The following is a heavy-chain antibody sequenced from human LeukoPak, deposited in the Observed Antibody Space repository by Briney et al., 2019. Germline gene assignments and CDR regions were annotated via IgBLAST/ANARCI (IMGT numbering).Heavy chain of an antibody. Sequence: VASVNVSCKASGYTFTGYYMHWVRQAPGQGLEGMGWINPNSGGTNYAQKFQGRVTMTRDTSISTAYMELSRLRSDDTAVYYCARAYYDFWSGYLDYWGQGTMVTVSS. CDR3: ARAYYDFWSGYLDY. D-gene: IGHD3-3*01. J-gene: IGHJ4*02. CDR1: GYTFTGYY. V-gene: IGHV1-2*02. CDR2: INPNSGGT.